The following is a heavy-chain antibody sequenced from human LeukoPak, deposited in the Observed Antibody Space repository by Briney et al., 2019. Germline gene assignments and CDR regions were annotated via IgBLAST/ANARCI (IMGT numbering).Heavy chain of an antibody. CDR1: GYTFTGYY. J-gene: IGHJ4*02. CDR2: INPNSGGT. Sequence: ASVKVSCKASGYTFTGYYMHWVRQAPGQGLEWMGWINPNSGGTNYAQKFQGRVTMTRDTSISTAYMELSRLRSDDTAVYYCARDPGSGWSEDYWGQGTLVTVSS. V-gene: IGHV1-2*02. D-gene: IGHD6-19*01. CDR3: ARDPGSGWSEDY.